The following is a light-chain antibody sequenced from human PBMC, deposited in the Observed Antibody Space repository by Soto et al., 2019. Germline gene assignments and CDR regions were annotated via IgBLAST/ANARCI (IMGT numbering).Light chain of an antibody. V-gene: IGKV1-5*03. CDR3: QQYNSYWT. J-gene: IGKJ1*01. CDR2: KAS. CDR1: QSISSW. Sequence: DIQMTQSPSTLSASVGDRVTITCRASQSISSWLAWYQQKPGKAPKLMIYKASSLVIGVPSGSSGSGPGTDFTLTISSLQPDDFATYYCQQYNSYWTFGQGTKVAIK.